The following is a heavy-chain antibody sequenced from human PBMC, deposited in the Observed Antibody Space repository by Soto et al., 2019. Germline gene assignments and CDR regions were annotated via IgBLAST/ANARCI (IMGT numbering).Heavy chain of an antibody. CDR1: GGTFSSYA. D-gene: IGHD3-22*01. J-gene: IGHJ6*02. V-gene: IGHV1-69*01. CDR3: AGRESAYSRDWLYYCGMDV. CDR2: IIPIFGTA. Sequence: QVQLVQSGAEVKKPGSSVKVSCKASGGTFSSYAISWVRQAPGQGLEWMGGIIPIFGTANYAQKFQGRVTITPGASTSTAYMELSSLRSEDRAVYYCAGRESAYSRDWLYYCGMDVWGQGTTVTASS.